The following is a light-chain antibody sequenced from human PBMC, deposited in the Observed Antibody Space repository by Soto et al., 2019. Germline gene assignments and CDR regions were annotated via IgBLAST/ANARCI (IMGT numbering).Light chain of an antibody. CDR3: QQSYNTPRT. CDR2: TAS. Sequence: IQLTQSPSSLSASVGDRVTITCRASQTISSYLNWYQQKPGTAPNLLIYTASNLQSGVPSRFSGSGSGTDFTLTISSLQPEDFATYYGQQSYNTPRTFGHGTKVEIK. CDR1: QTISSY. J-gene: IGKJ1*01. V-gene: IGKV1-39*01.